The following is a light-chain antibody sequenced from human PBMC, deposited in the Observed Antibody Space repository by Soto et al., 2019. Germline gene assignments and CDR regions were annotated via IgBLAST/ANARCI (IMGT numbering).Light chain of an antibody. CDR1: QRLLHSNGNTF. J-gene: IGKJ2*01. CDR2: LGS. CDR3: MQPLQTPYT. V-gene: IGKV2-28*01. Sequence: EIVMTQSPPSLTVTPGEPASISCRSSQRLLHSNGNTFLDWYLQKPGQSPQLLIYLGSNRASGVPDRVSGSEAGTDFTMKISRVEAEDVGVYYCMQPLQTPYTFGQGTKVEIK.